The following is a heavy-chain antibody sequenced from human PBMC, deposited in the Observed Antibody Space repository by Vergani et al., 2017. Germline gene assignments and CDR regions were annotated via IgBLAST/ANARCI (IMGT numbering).Heavy chain of an antibody. J-gene: IGHJ3*02. V-gene: IGHV5-51*01. Sequence: EVQLVQSGAEVKTPGESLKISCKGSGYSFTSYWIGWVRQMPGKGREWMGIIYPGDSDTRYSPSFQGQVTIPADKSISTAYLQWSSLKASDTAMYYCAGQPKWNDGPDAFDIWGQGTMVTVSS. D-gene: IGHD1-1*01. CDR1: GYSFTSYW. CDR2: IYPGDSDT. CDR3: AGQPKWNDGPDAFDI.